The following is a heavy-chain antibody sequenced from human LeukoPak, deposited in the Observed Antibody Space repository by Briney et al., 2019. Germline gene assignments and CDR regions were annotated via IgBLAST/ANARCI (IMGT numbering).Heavy chain of an antibody. J-gene: IGHJ3*01. Sequence: ASVKVSCKASGYTFTDYYIHWVRQAPGQAPECVGWINPHSGGTNYAQKFRGRVTMTRDTSLSKAYMELSAVKLDDTAVCYFARVYSRYDCLDVWGQGTLVIVSS. D-gene: IGHD5-12*01. CDR2: INPHSGGT. CDR3: ARVYSRYDCLDV. CDR1: GYTFTDYY. V-gene: IGHV1-2*02.